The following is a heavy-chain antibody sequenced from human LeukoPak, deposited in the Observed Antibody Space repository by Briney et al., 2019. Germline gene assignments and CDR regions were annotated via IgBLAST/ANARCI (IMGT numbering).Heavy chain of an antibody. CDR2: INHSGST. D-gene: IGHD6-19*01. CDR3: ASIAVAGKNSIFDY. Sequence: KPSETLSLTFAVYGGAFSGYYWSWIRQPPGKGLEWIGEINHSGSTNYNPSLKSRVTIPVDTSKNQFSLKLSSVTAADTAVYYCASIAVAGKNSIFDYWGQGTLVTVSS. CDR1: GGAFSGYY. J-gene: IGHJ4*02. V-gene: IGHV4-34*01.